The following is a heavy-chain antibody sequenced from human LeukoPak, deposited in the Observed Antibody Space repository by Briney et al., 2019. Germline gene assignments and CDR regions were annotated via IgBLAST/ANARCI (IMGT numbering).Heavy chain of an antibody. D-gene: IGHD2-15*01. CDR3: ARHVGRGTWQFYS. CDR2: TYYTGTT. CDR1: GGSISSSSYY. Sequence: SETLSLTCTVSGGSISSSSYYWAWIRQPPGKGLEWIGSTYYTGTTHYTPSLKSRVTISVDTSKNQFSLKLNSVTAADTAVFYCARHVGRGTWQFYSWGQGALVTVSS. J-gene: IGHJ4*02. V-gene: IGHV4-39*01.